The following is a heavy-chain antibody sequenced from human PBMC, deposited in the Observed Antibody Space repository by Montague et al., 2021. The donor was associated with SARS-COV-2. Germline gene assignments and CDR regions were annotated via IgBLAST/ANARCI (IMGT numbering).Heavy chain of an antibody. CDR3: ARPFDY. CDR1: GDSACAISGD. J-gene: IGHJ4*02. V-gene: IGHV6-1*01. CDR2: SRLQLECCN. Sequence: CAISGDSACAISGDGVLERRRRSGEHTSELQSRLQLECCNVYAVTVKSRITINPDTSKNQFSLKLSSVTAADTAVYYCARPFDYWGQGTLVTVSS.